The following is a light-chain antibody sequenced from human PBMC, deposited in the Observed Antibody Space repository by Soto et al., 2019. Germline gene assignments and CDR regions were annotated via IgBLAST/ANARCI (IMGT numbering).Light chain of an antibody. CDR2: GAT. J-gene: IGKJ1*01. CDR1: QGLSTA. V-gene: IGKV1-6*01. Sequence: LQMTQSPSSLSASVGARVTITCRASQGLSTALGWYEQKPGKAPKLERYGATTLQSGVPSRFSGIGSGTDFTLTISGLQPEDFATYYCLRDYTNPRVFGQGTKVEVK. CDR3: LRDYTNPRV.